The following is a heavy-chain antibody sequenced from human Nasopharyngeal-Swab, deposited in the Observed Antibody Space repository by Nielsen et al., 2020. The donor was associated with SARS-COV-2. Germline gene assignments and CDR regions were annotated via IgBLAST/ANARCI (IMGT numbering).Heavy chain of an antibody. V-gene: IGHV3-48*04. D-gene: IGHD6-19*01. CDR2: ISSSSSTI. CDR1: GFTFSSYS. CDR3: ARDRFRSGWFPGGY. Sequence: GGSLRLSCAASGFTFSSYSMNWVRQAPGKGLEWVSYISSSSSTIYYADSVKGRFTISRDNAKNSLYLQMNSLRAEDTAVYYCARDRFRSGWFPGGYWGQGTLVTVSS. J-gene: IGHJ4*02.